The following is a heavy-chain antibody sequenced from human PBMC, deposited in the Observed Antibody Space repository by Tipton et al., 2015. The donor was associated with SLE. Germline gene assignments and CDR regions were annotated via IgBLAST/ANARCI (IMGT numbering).Heavy chain of an antibody. CDR1: GGSISSYY. Sequence: LRLSCTVSGGSISSYYWSWIRQPPGKGLEWIGYIYYSGSTNYNPSLKSRVTISVDTSKNQFSLKLSSVTAADTAVYYCAVSPTYYYDSSGYYGGAFDIWGQGTMVPVSS. CDR3: AVSPTYYYDSSGYYGGAFDI. CDR2: IYYSGST. J-gene: IGHJ3*02. V-gene: IGHV4-59*08. D-gene: IGHD3-22*01.